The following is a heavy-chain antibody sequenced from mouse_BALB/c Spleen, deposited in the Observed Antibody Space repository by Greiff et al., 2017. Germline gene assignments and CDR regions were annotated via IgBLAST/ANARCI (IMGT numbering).Heavy chain of an antibody. CDR2: INPSTGYT. Sequence: QVHVKQSGAELAKPGASVKMSCKASGYTFTSYWMHWVKQRPGQGLEWIGYINPSTGYTEYNQKFKDKATLTADKSSSTAYMQLSSLTSEDSAVYYCARRHDYDDAWFAYWGQGALVTVSA. D-gene: IGHD2-4*01. J-gene: IGHJ3*01. CDR3: ARRHDYDDAWFAY. V-gene: IGHV1-7*01. CDR1: GYTFTSYW.